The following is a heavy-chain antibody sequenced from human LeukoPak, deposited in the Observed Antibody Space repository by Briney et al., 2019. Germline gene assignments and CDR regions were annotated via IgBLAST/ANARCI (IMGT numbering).Heavy chain of an antibody. Sequence: SGGPLRLSCAASGFTFSSYWMSWVRQAPGKGLEWVANIKQDGSEKYYVDSVKGRFTISRDNAKNSLYLQMNSLRAEDTAVYYCARAWGLEFPVRVFDHWGQGTLVTVSS. CDR1: GFTFSSYW. V-gene: IGHV3-7*01. D-gene: IGHD3-10*01. CDR3: ARAWGLEFPVRVFDH. J-gene: IGHJ4*02. CDR2: IKQDGSEK.